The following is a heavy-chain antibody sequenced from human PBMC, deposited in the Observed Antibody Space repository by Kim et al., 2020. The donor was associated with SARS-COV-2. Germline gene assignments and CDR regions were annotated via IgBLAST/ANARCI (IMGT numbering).Heavy chain of an antibody. J-gene: IGHJ6*02. CDR1: GFTFSSYG. D-gene: IGHD3-9*01. CDR3: ARDPDFRHYDILTGYYSNQDYYYYYGMDV. CDR2: ISYDGSNK. V-gene: IGHV3-33*05. Sequence: GGSLRLSCAASGFTFSSYGMHWVRQAPGKGLEWVAVISYDGSNKYYADSVKGRFTISRDNSKNTLYLQMNSLRAEDTAVYYCARDPDFRHYDILTGYYSNQDYYYYYGMDVWGQGTTVTVSS.